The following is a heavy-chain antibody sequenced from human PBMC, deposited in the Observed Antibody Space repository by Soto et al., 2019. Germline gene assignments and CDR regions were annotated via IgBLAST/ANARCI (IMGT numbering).Heavy chain of an antibody. D-gene: IGHD3-3*01. V-gene: IGHV3-23*01. CDR2: IRSSGGST. CDR3: TPSYYNFWSGYPY. Sequence: EVQLLESGGGLVQPGGSLRLSCAASGFTFSSYAMNWVRQAPGKGLEWVSTIRSSGGSTYYADSVKGRFTISRDNSKNTLYLQMNSLRAEDTAVYYCTPSYYNFWSGYPYWGQGTLVTVSS. J-gene: IGHJ4*02. CDR1: GFTFSSYA.